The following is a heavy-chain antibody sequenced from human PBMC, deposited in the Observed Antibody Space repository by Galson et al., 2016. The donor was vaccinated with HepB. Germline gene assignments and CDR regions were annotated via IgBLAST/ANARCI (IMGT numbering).Heavy chain of an antibody. CDR2: ISGSGGST. Sequence: SLRLSCAASGFTLRGNGMTWVRQAPGKGLEWVSSISGSGGSTHYADSVKGRFTISRDNSKNTLYLQITSPRAEDTAVYYCARDTFTSSSWSLDFWGQGTLVTVSS. CDR3: ARDTFTSSSWSLDF. V-gene: IGHV3-23*01. CDR1: GFTLRGNG. J-gene: IGHJ4*02. D-gene: IGHD6-13*01.